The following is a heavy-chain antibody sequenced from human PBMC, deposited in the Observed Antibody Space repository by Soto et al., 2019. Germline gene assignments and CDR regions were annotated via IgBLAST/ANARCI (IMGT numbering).Heavy chain of an antibody. CDR1: GFTFSSYG. CDR2: IWYDGSNK. Sequence: GGSLRLSCAASGFTFSSYGMHWVRQAPGKGLERVAVIWYDGSNKYYVDSVKGRFTISRDNSKNTLYLQMNSLRAEDTAVYYCARDTYYYASSGSLVHGWGQGTTVTVSS. V-gene: IGHV3-33*01. J-gene: IGHJ6*02. D-gene: IGHD3-22*01. CDR3: ARDTYYYASSGSLVHG.